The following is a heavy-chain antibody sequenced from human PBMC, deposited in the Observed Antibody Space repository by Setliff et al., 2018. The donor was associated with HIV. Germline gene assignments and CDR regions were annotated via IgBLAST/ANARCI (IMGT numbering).Heavy chain of an antibody. CDR1: GGSFSGYC. Sequence: SETLSLTCAAYGGSFSGYCWSWIRQPPGKGLEWIGSIYYNGNTYYNPSLKSRVTISVDTSKNQFSLKLSSVTAADTAVYYCATHVLQFLEWLSHFDYWGQGTQVTVSS. D-gene: IGHD3-3*01. V-gene: IGHV4-34*01. CDR3: ATHVLQFLEWLSHFDY. CDR2: IYYNGNT. J-gene: IGHJ4*02.